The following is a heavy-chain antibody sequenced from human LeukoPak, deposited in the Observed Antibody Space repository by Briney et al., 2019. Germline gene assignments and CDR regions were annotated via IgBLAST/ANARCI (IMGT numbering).Heavy chain of an antibody. D-gene: IGHD4-17*01. Sequence: SETLSLTCTVSGGSISSYYWSWIRQPAGKGLEWIGRTYTSGSTNYNPSLKSRVTMSVDTSKNQFSLKLSSVTAADTAVYYCARDGDYYGDSPFDYWGQGTLVTVSS. CDR3: ARDGDYYGDSPFDY. V-gene: IGHV4-4*07. CDR1: GGSISSYY. CDR2: TYTSGST. J-gene: IGHJ4*02.